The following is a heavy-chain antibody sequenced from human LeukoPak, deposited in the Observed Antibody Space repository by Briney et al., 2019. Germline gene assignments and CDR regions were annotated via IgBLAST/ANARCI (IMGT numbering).Heavy chain of an antibody. CDR2: ISGSGTNT. Sequence: PGRSLRLSCAASGFTFDDYAMHWVRQAPGKGLEWVSAISGSGTNTYYADSVKGRFTISRDNSKNTLHLQMNSLRGEDTAVYYCAKDIRYYYDRSGFYYDYWGQGTLLTVSS. V-gene: IGHV3-23*01. J-gene: IGHJ4*02. D-gene: IGHD3-22*01. CDR3: AKDIRYYYDRSGFYYDY. CDR1: GFTFDDYA.